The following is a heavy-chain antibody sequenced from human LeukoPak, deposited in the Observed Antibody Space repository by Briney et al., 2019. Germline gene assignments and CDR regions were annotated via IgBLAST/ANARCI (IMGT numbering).Heavy chain of an antibody. Sequence: GGSLRLSCAASGFTFRSYAINWVRQAPGKGLEWVSAISGNGGSTHFADSVKGRFTISRDNSKNTLYLQMNSLRAEDTAIYYCAKDIGSGSYNYYYGMDVWGQGTTVTVSS. CDR2: ISGNGGST. J-gene: IGHJ6*02. CDR1: GFTFRSYA. D-gene: IGHD3-10*01. V-gene: IGHV3-23*01. CDR3: AKDIGSGSYNYYYGMDV.